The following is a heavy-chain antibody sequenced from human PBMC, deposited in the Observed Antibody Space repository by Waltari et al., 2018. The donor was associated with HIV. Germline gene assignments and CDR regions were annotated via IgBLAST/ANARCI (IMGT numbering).Heavy chain of an antibody. V-gene: IGHV3-15*01. J-gene: IGHJ4*02. CDR1: GFTFSNAW. D-gene: IGHD4-17*01. CDR3: TTDRYGDYVEGY. CDR2: IKSKTDGGTT. Sequence: EVQLVESGGGLVKPGGYLRLSCAASGFTFSNAWMSWVRQAPGKGLEWVGRIKSKTDGGTTDDAAPVKGRFTISRDDSKNTLYLQMNSLKTEDTAVYYCTTDRYGDYVEGYWGQGTLVTVSS.